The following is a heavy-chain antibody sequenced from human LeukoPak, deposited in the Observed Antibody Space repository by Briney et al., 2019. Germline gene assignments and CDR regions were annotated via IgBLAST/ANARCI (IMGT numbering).Heavy chain of an antibody. CDR2: IRYVGSHK. J-gene: IGHJ4*02. CDR1: GFTFSSFG. Sequence: PGVSLRLSCAASGFTFSSFGMHWVRQAPRKGLERVAFIRYVGSHKYYADSVKGPFPICRDNFKNTLYLQMNSLRAEDTAAYCCANLPIRGSGSYYTDYWGQGTLVTVSS. CDR3: ANLPIRGSGSYYTDY. D-gene: IGHD3-10*01. V-gene: IGHV3-30*02.